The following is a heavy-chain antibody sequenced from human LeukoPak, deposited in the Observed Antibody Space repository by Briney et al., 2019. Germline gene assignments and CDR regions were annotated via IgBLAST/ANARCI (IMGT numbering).Heavy chain of an antibody. CDR1: GFTFSSYE. Sequence: GGSLRLSCAASGFTFSSYEMNWVRQAPGKGLEWVSYISSSGSTIYYADSVKGRFTISRDNAKNSLYLQMNSLRAEDTAVYYCARTVVWWYFDYWGQGTLVTASS. CDR2: ISSSGSTI. D-gene: IGHD1-26*01. V-gene: IGHV3-48*03. J-gene: IGHJ4*02. CDR3: ARTVVWWYFDY.